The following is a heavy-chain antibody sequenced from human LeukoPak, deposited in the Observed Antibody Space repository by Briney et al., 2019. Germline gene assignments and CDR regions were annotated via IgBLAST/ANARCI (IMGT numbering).Heavy chain of an antibody. Sequence: PGGSLRLSCAASGFTFSRYAMSWVRQAPGKGLEWVSGISWNSGSIGYADSVKGRFTISRDNAKNSLYLQMNSLRAEDTALYYCAKDRYSSSWTYYFDYWGQGTLVTVSS. D-gene: IGHD6-13*01. V-gene: IGHV3-9*01. CDR1: GFTFSRYA. CDR2: ISWNSGSI. CDR3: AKDRYSSSWTYYFDY. J-gene: IGHJ4*02.